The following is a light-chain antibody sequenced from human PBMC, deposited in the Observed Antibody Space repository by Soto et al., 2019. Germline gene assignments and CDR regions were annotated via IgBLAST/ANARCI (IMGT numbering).Light chain of an antibody. Sequence: QSALTQPASVSGSPGQSITISCTGNSSDVGGYNYVSWYQQHPGKAPKLMIYEVSNRPSGVSNRFSGSKSGNRASLTISGLQSEDEADYYCSSYTSSSTWVFGGGTKLTVL. CDR1: SSDVGGYNY. CDR3: SSYTSSSTWV. V-gene: IGLV2-14*01. J-gene: IGLJ3*02. CDR2: EVS.